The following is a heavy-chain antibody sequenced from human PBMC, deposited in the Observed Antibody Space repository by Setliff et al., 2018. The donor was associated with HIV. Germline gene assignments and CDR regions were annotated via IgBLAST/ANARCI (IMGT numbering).Heavy chain of an antibody. J-gene: IGHJ5*02. V-gene: IGHV3-7*03. CDR2: VKKDESEK. D-gene: IGHD3-3*01. CDR1: GFTISNDW. Sequence: GGSLRLSCAASGFTISNDWMTWVRQAPGKGLGWVANVKKDESEKYYVASVKGRFTISRDNAKNSLYLQMNNLRAEDTALYYCARNLIRSSYFGVLSNWFDTWGQGTLVTVSS. CDR3: ARNLIRSSYFGVLSNWFDT.